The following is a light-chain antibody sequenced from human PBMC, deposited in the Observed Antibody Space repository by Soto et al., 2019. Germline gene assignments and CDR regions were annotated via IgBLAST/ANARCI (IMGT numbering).Light chain of an antibody. CDR3: SAFTGTTYV. CDR1: SSDVGGNKY. CDR2: AVS. Sequence: QSVLTQPRSVSGSPGQSVTISCTGTSSDVGGNKYVSWYQQYPGKAPKLMICAVSNRPSGVSNRFSGSKSGNTASLTISGLQAEDEADYYCSAFTGTTYVFGTGTRSPS. V-gene: IGLV2-14*01. J-gene: IGLJ1*01.